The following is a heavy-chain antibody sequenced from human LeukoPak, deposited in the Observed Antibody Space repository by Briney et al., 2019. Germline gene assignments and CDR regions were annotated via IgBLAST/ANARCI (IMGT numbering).Heavy chain of an antibody. Sequence: GASVKVSCKASGGTFSSYAISWVRQAPGQGLEWMGGIIPIFGTANYAQKFQGRVTITADESTSTAYMELSSLRSEDTAVYYCARDYSSGWYFKTYDDFDPWGQGTLVTVSS. CDR2: IIPIFGTA. CDR3: ARDYSSGWYFKTYDDFDP. J-gene: IGHJ5*02. D-gene: IGHD6-19*01. V-gene: IGHV1-69*01. CDR1: GGTFSSYA.